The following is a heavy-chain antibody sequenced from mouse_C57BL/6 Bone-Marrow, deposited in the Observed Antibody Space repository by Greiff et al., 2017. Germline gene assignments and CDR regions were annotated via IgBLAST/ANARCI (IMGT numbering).Heavy chain of an antibody. CDR2: FDPETGGT. CDR1: GYTFTDYE. Sequence: QVQLQQSGAELVRPGASVTLSCKASGYTFTDYEMHWVKQTPVHGLEWIGAFDPETGGTAYNQKFKGKAILTADNSSSTASMELRSLTSEDSAVYYCTRSACYSKGSMDYWGQGTSVTVSS. V-gene: IGHV1-15*01. D-gene: IGHD2-5*01. J-gene: IGHJ4*01. CDR3: TRSACYSKGSMDY.